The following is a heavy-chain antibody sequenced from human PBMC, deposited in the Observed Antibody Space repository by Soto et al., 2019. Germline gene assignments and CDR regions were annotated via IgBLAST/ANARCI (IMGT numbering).Heavy chain of an antibody. CDR1: GGAFSDYA. CDR2: IMPIFRAP. CDR3: ASWLKGPDIGNFYYGMDV. V-gene: IGHV1-69*12. D-gene: IGHD2-15*01. J-gene: IGHJ6*02. Sequence: QVQLVQSGAEVKKPGSSVKVSCKASGGAFSDYAFSWVRQAPGQGLEWLGGIMPIFRAPDYAQKFQGRVTITADGFTRTAWMRMNGLRSEDTAVYYWASWLKGPDIGNFYYGMDVWGQGTTVTVS.